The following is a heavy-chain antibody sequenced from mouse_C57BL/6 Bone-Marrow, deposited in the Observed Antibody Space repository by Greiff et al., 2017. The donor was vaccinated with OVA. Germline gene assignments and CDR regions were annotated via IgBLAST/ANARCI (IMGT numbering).Heavy chain of an antibody. Sequence: VKLQQPGAELVMPGASVKLSCKASGYTFTSYWMHWVKQRPGQGLEWIGEIDPSDSYTNYNQKFKGKSTLTVDKSSSTAYMQLSSLTSEDSAVYYCAREGGYDGYYFDYWGQGTTLTVSS. V-gene: IGHV1-69*01. CDR1: GYTFTSYW. CDR3: AREGGYDGYYFDY. D-gene: IGHD2-2*01. CDR2: IDPSDSYT. J-gene: IGHJ2*01.